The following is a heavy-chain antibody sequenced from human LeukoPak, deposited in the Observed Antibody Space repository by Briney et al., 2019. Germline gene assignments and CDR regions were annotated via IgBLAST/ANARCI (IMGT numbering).Heavy chain of an antibody. J-gene: IGHJ5*02. V-gene: IGHV4-39*01. D-gene: IGHD6-6*01. CDR1: GASIRSGNYH. Sequence: SETLSLTCAVSGASIRSGNYHWAWIRQPPGKGLEWIGSLSSGGSTFYSASLKSRVTIFADTSENQFSLKLSSVTAADTAVYYCARGLAQRIAARQSIWFDPWGQGTLVTVSS. CDR2: LSSGGST. CDR3: ARGLAQRIAARQSIWFDP.